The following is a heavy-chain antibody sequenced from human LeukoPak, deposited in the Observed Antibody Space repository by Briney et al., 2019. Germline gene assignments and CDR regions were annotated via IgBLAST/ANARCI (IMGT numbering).Heavy chain of an antibody. CDR1: GYTFTSYY. J-gene: IGHJ4*02. D-gene: IGHD3-22*01. CDR2: INPSGGST. CDR3: AREDLNNYYDSSGHYYFGY. Sequence: GASVKVSCKASGYTFTSYYMHWVRQAPGQGLEWMGIINPSGGSTSYAQKFQGRVTMTRDTSTSTVYMELSSLRSEDTAVYYCAREDLNNYYDSSGHYYFGYWGQGTLVTVSS. V-gene: IGHV1-46*01.